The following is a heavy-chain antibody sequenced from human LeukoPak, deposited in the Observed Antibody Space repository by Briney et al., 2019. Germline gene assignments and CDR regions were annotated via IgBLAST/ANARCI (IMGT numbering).Heavy chain of an antibody. V-gene: IGHV1-18*01. CDR1: GYTFTSYG. Sequence: ASVKGSCKASGYTFTSYGISWVRQAPGQGLEWMGWISAYNGNTNYAQKLQGRVTMTTDTSTSTAYMERRSLRSDDTAVYYCARAPQLYYDFWSGYYKVAPGAFDIWGQGTMVTVSS. D-gene: IGHD3-3*01. CDR3: ARAPQLYYDFWSGYYKVAPGAFDI. J-gene: IGHJ3*02. CDR2: ISAYNGNT.